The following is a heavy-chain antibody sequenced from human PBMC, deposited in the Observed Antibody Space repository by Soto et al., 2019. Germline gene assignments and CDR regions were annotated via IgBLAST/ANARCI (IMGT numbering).Heavy chain of an antibody. CDR1: GGTFSSYA. J-gene: IGHJ5*02. D-gene: IGHD2-15*01. CDR2: IIPIFGTA. Sequence: SVKVSCKASGGTFSSYAISWVRQAPGQGLEWMGGIIPIFGTANYAQKFQGRVTITADESTSTAYMELSSLRSEDTAVYYCARDLDCSGGTCYPGWFDPWGQGTLVTVSS. CDR3: ARDLDCSGGTCYPGWFDP. V-gene: IGHV1-69*13.